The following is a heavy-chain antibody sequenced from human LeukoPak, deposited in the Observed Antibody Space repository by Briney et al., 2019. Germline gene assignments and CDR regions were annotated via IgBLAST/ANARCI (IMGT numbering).Heavy chain of an antibody. D-gene: IGHD4-23*01. Sequence: PSETLSLTCTVSGGSISGYYYNWIRQPPGKGLEWIGYIYYSGSTNYNPSLKSRVTISLDTSKNQFSLKLSSVTTADTAVYYCASSVVTLYWYFDLWGRGNLVTVSS. CDR1: GGSISGYY. CDR2: IYYSGST. V-gene: IGHV4-59*01. CDR3: ASSVVTLYWYFDL. J-gene: IGHJ2*01.